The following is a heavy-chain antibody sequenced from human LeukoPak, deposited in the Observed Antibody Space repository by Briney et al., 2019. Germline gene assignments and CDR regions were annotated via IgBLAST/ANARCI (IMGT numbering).Heavy chain of an antibody. CDR2: IYPGDSDT. CDR1: GYSFTSYW. V-gene: IGHV5-51*01. J-gene: IGHJ3*02. D-gene: IGHD3-9*01. Sequence: GESLKISCKGSGYSFTSYWIGWVRQMPGKGLEWMGIIYPGDSDTRYSPSFQGQVTISADKSISTAYLEWSSLKASDTATYYCAREALRYRANDAFAIWGQGTMVTVSS. CDR3: AREALRYRANDAFAI.